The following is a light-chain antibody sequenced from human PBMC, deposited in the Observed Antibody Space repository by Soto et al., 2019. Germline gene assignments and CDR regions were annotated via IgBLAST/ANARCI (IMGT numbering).Light chain of an antibody. CDR3: QQGDNWPWT. V-gene: IGKV3D-15*01. Sequence: EIVMTQSPATLSLSPGERATLSCRASQSVINNLAWYQQKPGQAPRLLIYAVSTRATGIPARFSGSGSGTEFPLTISSLQAEDFAVYYCQQGDNWPWTFGQGTKVEIK. J-gene: IGKJ1*01. CDR2: AVS. CDR1: QSVINN.